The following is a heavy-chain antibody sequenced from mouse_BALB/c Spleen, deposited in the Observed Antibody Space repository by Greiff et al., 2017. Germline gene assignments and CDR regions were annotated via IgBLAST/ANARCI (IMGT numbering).Heavy chain of an antibody. D-gene: IGHD4-1*01. CDR2: ISSGSSTI. CDR1: GFTFSSFA. Sequence: DVKLVESGGGLVQPGGSRKLSCAASGFTFSSFAMHWVRQAPEKGLEWVAYISSGSSTIYYADTVKGRFTIAKDNPKNTLFLQMTSLRSEDTAMYYCARANLSWFAYWGQGTLVTVSA. V-gene: IGHV5-17*02. CDR3: ARANLSWFAY. J-gene: IGHJ3*01.